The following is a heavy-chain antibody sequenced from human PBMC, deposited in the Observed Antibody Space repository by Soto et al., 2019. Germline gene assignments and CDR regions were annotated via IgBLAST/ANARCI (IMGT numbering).Heavy chain of an antibody. J-gene: IGHJ4*02. Sequence: QVQLQESGPGLVKPSQTLSLTCSVSGGSISIGTHYWSWIRQHPGKGLEWIGYIHFGGSTYYNPSLKSRLSISVDTSRNQFALKLSSVTAADTAVYYCAREGGQRDDCYFDYWGQGTLVTVSS. CDR3: AREGGQRDDCYFDY. CDR1: GGSISIGTHY. V-gene: IGHV4-31*03. CDR2: IHFGGST. D-gene: IGHD2-21*01.